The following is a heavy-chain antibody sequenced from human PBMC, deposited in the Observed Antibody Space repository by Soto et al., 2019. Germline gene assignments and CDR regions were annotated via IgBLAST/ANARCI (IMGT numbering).Heavy chain of an antibody. J-gene: IGHJ5*02. CDR3: ARSYYDSTGFAVDP. Sequence: SETLSLTCNVSGGSVSNGYWSWIRQPPGKGLEWIGFMYFGGSFNYNPSLTSRATISVETSKNQFSMKLTSVTASDTAVYYCARSYYDSTGFAVDPWGQGTLVTVSS. CDR1: GGSVSNGY. V-gene: IGHV4-59*02. CDR2: MYFGGSF. D-gene: IGHD3-22*01.